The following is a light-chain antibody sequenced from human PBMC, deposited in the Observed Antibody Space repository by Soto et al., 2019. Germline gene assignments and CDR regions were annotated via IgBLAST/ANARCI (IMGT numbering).Light chain of an antibody. V-gene: IGKV3-20*01. Sequence: EIVMTQSPATLSLSPGERATLSCRTSQTISSRHLAWYQQRPGQPPRLLIYGASSRATGIPDRFSGSGSGTDFTLTISRLEPEDFAVYYCEQYGTSPRSITFGQGTRLEIK. CDR2: GAS. CDR1: QTISSRH. CDR3: EQYGTSPRSIT. J-gene: IGKJ5*01.